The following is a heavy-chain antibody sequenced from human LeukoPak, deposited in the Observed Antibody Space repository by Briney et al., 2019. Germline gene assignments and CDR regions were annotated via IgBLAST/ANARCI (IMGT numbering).Heavy chain of an antibody. J-gene: IGHJ5*02. V-gene: IGHV3-23*01. D-gene: IGHD2-15*01. CDR1: GFTFSSYA. Sequence: GGSLRLSCAASGFTFSSYAMSWVRQAPGKGLEWVSAISGSGGSTYYADSVKGRFTISRDNSKNTLYLQMNSLRAEDTAVYYCARGSGRRIYCSGGSCYPQKFDPWGQGTLVTVSS. CDR2: ISGSGGST. CDR3: ARGSGRRIYCSGGSCYPQKFDP.